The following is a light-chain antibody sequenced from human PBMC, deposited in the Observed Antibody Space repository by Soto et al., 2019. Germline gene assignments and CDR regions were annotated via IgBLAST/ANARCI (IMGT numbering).Light chain of an antibody. CDR3: QQYDDPFT. CDR2: DTS. J-gene: IGKJ4*01. Sequence: GDTVALTCQASRDIVDSLTWYPQRAGHAPKLLIYDTSNLQSGVPARFSGSGTGTSVILTTSSLHPEDCATYYCQQYDDPFTFGGGTKVEIK. V-gene: IGKV1-33*01. CDR1: RDIVDS.